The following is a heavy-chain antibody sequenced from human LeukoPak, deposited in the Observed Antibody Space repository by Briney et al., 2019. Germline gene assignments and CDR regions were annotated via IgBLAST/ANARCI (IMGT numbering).Heavy chain of an antibody. Sequence: SETLSLTCTVSGGSISSSSYYWGWIRQPPGKGLEWIGSIYYSGSTYYNPSLKSRVTISVDTSKNQFSLKLSSVTAADTAVYYCASVYSSSGSGDYWGQGTLVTVSS. J-gene: IGHJ4*02. CDR3: ASVYSSSGSGDY. V-gene: IGHV4-39*01. D-gene: IGHD6-13*01. CDR2: IYYSGST. CDR1: GGSISSSSYY.